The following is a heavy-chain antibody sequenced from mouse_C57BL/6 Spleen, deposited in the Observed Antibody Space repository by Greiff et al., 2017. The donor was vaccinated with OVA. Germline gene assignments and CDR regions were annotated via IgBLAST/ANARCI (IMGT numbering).Heavy chain of an antibody. CDR1: GYAFSSSW. CDR3: ARELLGYFDY. J-gene: IGHJ2*01. D-gene: IGHD2-12*01. CDR2: IYPGDGDT. Sequence: VKLMESGPELVKPGASVKISCKASGYAFSSSWMNWVKQRPGKGLEWIGRIYPGDGDTNYNGKFKGKATLTADKSSSTAYMQLSSLTSEDSAVYFCARELLGYFDYWGQGTTLTVSS. V-gene: IGHV1-82*01.